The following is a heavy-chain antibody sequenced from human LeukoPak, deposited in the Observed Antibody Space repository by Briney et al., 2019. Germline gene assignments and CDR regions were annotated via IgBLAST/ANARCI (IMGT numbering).Heavy chain of an antibody. J-gene: IGHJ4*02. D-gene: IGHD3-9*01. CDR3: ARGPAQLRYFDWLPPDY. V-gene: IGHV5-51*01. Sequence: GESLKISCKGSGYSFTSYWIGWVRQMPGKGLEWMGIIYPGVSDTRYSPSFQGQVTISADKSISTAYLQWSSLKASDTAMYYCARGPAQLRYFDWLPPDYWGQGTLVTVSS. CDR2: IYPGVSDT. CDR1: GYSFTSYW.